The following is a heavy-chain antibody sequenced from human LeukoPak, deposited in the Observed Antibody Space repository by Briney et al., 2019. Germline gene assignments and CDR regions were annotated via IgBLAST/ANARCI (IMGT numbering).Heavy chain of an antibody. CDR3: ARDFYYGSGRFDY. J-gene: IGHJ4*02. Sequence: PGGSLRLSCAASGFTFSSYWMSWVRQAPGKGLEWVANIKQDGSEKYYVDSVKGRFTISRDNAKNSLYLQMNSLRAEDTAIYYCARDFYYGSGRFDYWGQGTLVSVSS. CDR2: IKQDGSEK. D-gene: IGHD3-10*01. CDR1: GFTFSSYW. V-gene: IGHV3-7*01.